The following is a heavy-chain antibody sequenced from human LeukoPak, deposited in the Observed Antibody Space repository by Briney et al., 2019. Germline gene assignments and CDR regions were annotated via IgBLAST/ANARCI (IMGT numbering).Heavy chain of an antibody. D-gene: IGHD3-9*01. CDR1: GLSITSNNW. J-gene: IGHJ6*04. V-gene: IGHV4-4*02. Sequence: SESLSLTCAVSGLSITSNNWWSWVRQPPGKGLGWIGEVSHSGGTNYHPSLKSRVTITVDKSNNQFSLKLTSVTAADTAVYYCARDSDLTGYFSRFYYGLVVWGKGTTVTVSS. CDR2: VSHSGGT. CDR3: ARDSDLTGYFSRFYYGLVV.